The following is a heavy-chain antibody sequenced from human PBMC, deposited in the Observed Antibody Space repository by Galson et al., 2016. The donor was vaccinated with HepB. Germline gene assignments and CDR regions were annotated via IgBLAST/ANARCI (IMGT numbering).Heavy chain of an antibody. V-gene: IGHV4-4*07. J-gene: IGHJ6*04. Sequence: SETLSLTCTVSGGSISSYYWSWFRQPAGKGLEWIGRIYASGSTNYNPSLKSRVTMSVDTSKNQFSLKLSSVTAADTAVYYCAGVGYNNYGLFQDYYHYYCLDGWGKGTTVTVSS. CDR2: IYASGST. CDR1: GGSISSYY. D-gene: IGHD3-10*01. CDR3: AGVGYNNYGLFQDYYHYYCLDG.